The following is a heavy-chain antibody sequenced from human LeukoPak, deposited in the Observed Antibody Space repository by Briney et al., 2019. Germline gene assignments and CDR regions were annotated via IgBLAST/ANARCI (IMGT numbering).Heavy chain of an antibody. CDR1: GYTFTSYD. CDR3: ARSLWSGYYPFDY. V-gene: IGHV1-8*01. CDR2: MNPNSGNT. J-gene: IGHJ4*02. D-gene: IGHD3-3*01. Sequence: ASVKVSCKASGYTFTSYDINWVRQATGQGLEWMGWMNPNSGNTGYAQKFQGRVTMTRNTSISTAYMELSSLRPEDTAVYYCARSLWSGYYPFDYWGQGTLVTVSS.